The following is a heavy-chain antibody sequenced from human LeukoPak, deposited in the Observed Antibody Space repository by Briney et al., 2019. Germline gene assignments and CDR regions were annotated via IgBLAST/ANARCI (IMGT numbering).Heavy chain of an antibody. V-gene: IGHV3-33*01. D-gene: IGHD4-17*01. CDR1: GFTFSSYG. CDR2: ILYDGSNK. Sequence: GGSLRLSCAASGFTFSSYGMHWVRQAPGKGLEWVAVILYDGSNKYYADSVKGRFTISRDNSKNTLYLQMNSLRAEDTAVYYCARELYGDYSNWFDPWGQGTLVTVSS. J-gene: IGHJ5*02. CDR3: ARELYGDYSNWFDP.